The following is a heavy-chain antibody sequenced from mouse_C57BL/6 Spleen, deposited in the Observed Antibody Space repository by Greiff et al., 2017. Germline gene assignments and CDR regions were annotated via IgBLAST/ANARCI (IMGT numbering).Heavy chain of an antibody. Sequence: VQLQQSGAELARPGASVKLSCKASGYTFTSYGISWVKQRTGQGLEWIGEIYPRSGNTYYNEKFKGKATLTADKSSSTAYMELRSLTSEDSAVYFCARHGSSPYWYFDVWGTGTTVTVSS. V-gene: IGHV1-81*01. D-gene: IGHD1-1*01. CDR1: GYTFTSYG. CDR2: IYPRSGNT. CDR3: ARHGSSPYWYFDV. J-gene: IGHJ1*03.